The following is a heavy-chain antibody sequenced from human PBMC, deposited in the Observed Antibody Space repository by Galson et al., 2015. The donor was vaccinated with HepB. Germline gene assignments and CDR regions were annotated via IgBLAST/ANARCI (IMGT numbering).Heavy chain of an antibody. CDR1: GFTFSSYA. CDR2: ISYDGSNK. J-gene: IGHJ4*02. V-gene: IGHV3-30*04. D-gene: IGHD3-22*01. Sequence: SLRLSCAASGFTFSSYAMHWVRQAPGKGLEWVAVISYDGSNKYYADSVKGRFTISRDNSKNTLYLQMNSLRAEDTAVYYCARAPLYGSGYYSGYWGQGTLVTVSS. CDR3: ARAPLYGSGYYSGY.